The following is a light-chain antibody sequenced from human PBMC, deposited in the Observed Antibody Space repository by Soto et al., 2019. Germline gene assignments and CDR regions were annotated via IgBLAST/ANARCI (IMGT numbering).Light chain of an antibody. V-gene: IGLV2-14*01. Sequence: QSVLTQPASVSGSPGQSITISCTGTSSDVGTYNYVSWYQHHPGKAPKLIIYEVSNRPSGVSNRFSGSKSGSTAALTISGLQADDEADYHCTSYTTDTDLLFGNGTKFTV. CDR1: SSDVGTYNY. CDR2: EVS. J-gene: IGLJ1*01. CDR3: TSYTTDTDLL.